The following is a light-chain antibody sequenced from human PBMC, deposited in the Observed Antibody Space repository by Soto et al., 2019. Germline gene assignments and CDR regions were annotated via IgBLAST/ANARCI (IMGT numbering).Light chain of an antibody. CDR2: DVS. Sequence: QSVLTQPASVSGSPGQSITVSCTGTTGDVGGYDYVAWYQQHPGKAPKLMIYDVSSRPSGVSNRFSGSKSGNTASLTISGLQAEDEADYYCSSYLGSSTLSGVFGTGTKVTVL. J-gene: IGLJ1*01. CDR3: SSYLGSSTLSGV. CDR1: TGDVGGYDY. V-gene: IGLV2-14*01.